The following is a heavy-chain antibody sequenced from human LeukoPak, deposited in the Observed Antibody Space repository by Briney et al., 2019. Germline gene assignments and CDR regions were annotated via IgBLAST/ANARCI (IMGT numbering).Heavy chain of an antibody. CDR3: ARRGYSDRNFLGDY. CDR1: GFTFSSYT. CDR2: ISSSGSNI. V-gene: IGHV3-21*01. J-gene: IGHJ4*02. D-gene: IGHD3-22*01. Sequence: PGGSLRLSCAASGFTFSSYTMNWVRQAPGKGLEWVSSISSSGSNIFFADSVKGRFTISRYNAQNSLYLQVDSLSAEDTAVYYCARRGYSDRNFLGDYWGQGTLVTVSS.